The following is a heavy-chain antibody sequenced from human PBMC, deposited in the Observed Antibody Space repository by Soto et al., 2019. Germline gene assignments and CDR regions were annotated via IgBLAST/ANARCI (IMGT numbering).Heavy chain of an antibody. CDR3: AIPLPKQQLVRGAFDH. CDR2: SIPVFGTA. J-gene: IGHJ4*02. V-gene: IGHV1-69*01. Sequence: QVQLVQSGAEVKKPGSSVKLSCKTSGGTFRNYAINWVRQAPGQGLEWMGGSIPVFGTANYAQTFQGRFTITADESMSTAYMELSSLRSEDTAVYYCAIPLPKQQLVRGAFDHWGQGTLVTVAS. CDR1: GGTFRNYA. D-gene: IGHD6-13*01.